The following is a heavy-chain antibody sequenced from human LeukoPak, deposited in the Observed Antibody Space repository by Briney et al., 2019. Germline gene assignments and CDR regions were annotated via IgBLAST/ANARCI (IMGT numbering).Heavy chain of an antibody. J-gene: IGHJ3*02. CDR2: MYNSGST. Sequence: SETLSLTCTVSGGSISSDTCYWSWIRQPAGKGLEWIGRMYNSGSTNYNPSLKSRVSISVDTSNNQFSLKLSSVTAADTAVYYCARHMIVVVITGTPYAFDIWGQGTMVTVSS. CDR3: ARHMIVVVITGTPYAFDI. CDR1: GGSISSDTCY. D-gene: IGHD3-22*01. V-gene: IGHV4-61*02.